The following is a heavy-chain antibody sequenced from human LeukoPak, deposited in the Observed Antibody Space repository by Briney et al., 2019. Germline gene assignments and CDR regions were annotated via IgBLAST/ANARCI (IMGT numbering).Heavy chain of an antibody. CDR3: AKGQEQWLVLYFDY. J-gene: IGHJ4*02. CDR1: GFTVSSNY. Sequence: GGSLRLSCTVSGFTVSSNYMSWVRQAPGKGLEWVSVIYSGGSTYYADSVKGRFTISRDNSKNTLYLQMNSLRAEDTAVYYCAKGQEQWLVLYFDYWGQGTLVTVSS. CDR2: IYSGGST. D-gene: IGHD6-19*01. V-gene: IGHV3-53*01.